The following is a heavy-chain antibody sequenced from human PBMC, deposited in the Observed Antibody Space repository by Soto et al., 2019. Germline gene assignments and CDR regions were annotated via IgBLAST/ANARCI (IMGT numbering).Heavy chain of an antibody. Sequence: SETLSLTCTVSGGSISSYYWSWIRQPPGKGLGWIGYIYYSGSTNYNPSLKSRVTISVDTSKNQFSLKLSSVTAADTAVYYCARGRRRIAAAAAWFDPWGQGTLVTVSS. V-gene: IGHV4-59*01. J-gene: IGHJ5*02. D-gene: IGHD6-13*01. CDR1: GGSISSYY. CDR2: IYYSGST. CDR3: ARGRRRIAAAAAWFDP.